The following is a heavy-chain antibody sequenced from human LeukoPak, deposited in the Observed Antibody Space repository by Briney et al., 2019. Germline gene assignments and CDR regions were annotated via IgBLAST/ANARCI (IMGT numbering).Heavy chain of an antibody. D-gene: IGHD3-3*01. J-gene: IGHJ6*02. Sequence: SETLSLTCAVYGGSFSGYYWSWIRQPPGKGLEWIGEINHSGSTNYNPSLKSRVTISVDTSKNQFSLKLSSVTAADTAVYYCARQQTYYDFWSGSTWNYYYYGMDVWGQGTTVTVSS. CDR3: ARQQTYYDFWSGSTWNYYYYGMDV. CDR1: GGSFSGYY. CDR2: INHSGST. V-gene: IGHV4-34*01.